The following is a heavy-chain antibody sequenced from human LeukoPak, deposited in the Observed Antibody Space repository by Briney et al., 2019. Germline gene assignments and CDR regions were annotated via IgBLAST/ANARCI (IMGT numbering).Heavy chain of an antibody. D-gene: IGHD3-10*01. CDR2: IYTDGSTK. Sequence: GGSLRLSCAASGFTFSDYYMSWIRQAPGKGLEWVTVIYTDGSTKYYADSVKGRFTISRDNSQNTLYLQMNSLRAEDRAVYYCARNSGGRRYYFTEWGQGTLVTVSS. CDR1: GFTFSDYY. V-gene: IGHV3-33*08. CDR3: ARNSGGRRYYFTE. J-gene: IGHJ4*02.